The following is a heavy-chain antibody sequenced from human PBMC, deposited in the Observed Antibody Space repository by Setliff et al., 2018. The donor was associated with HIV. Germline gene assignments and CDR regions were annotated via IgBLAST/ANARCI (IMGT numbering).Heavy chain of an antibody. CDR2: INAGNGDT. V-gene: IGHV1-3*01. J-gene: IGHJ4*02. CDR3: ARDGWELDRGRADYFDY. CDR1: GYTFTSFA. D-gene: IGHD3-10*01. Sequence: ASVKVSCKASGYTFTSFAIHWVRQAPGHGLERMGWINAGNGDTEYSQKVQGRVTIDRDTSATTAYMELRSLRSEDTAVYYCARDGWELDRGRADYFDYWGQGALVTVSS.